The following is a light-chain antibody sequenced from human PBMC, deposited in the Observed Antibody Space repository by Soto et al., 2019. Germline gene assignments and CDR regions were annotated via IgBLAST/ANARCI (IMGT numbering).Light chain of an antibody. Sequence: EIVMTQSPATLSVSPGERATVSCTASQSVSSNLAWYQQKPGQAPRLLIYGASTRATDIPATFSGSGSGTEFTLTISSLQSEDFAVYYCQQYNDWPETFGQGTKVEIK. CDR1: QSVSSN. V-gene: IGKV3-15*01. CDR3: QQYNDWPET. CDR2: GAS. J-gene: IGKJ1*01.